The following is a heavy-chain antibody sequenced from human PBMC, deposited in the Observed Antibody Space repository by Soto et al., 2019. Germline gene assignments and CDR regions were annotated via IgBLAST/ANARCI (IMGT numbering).Heavy chain of an antibody. CDR2: IAPHRDGT. J-gene: IGHJ3*02. V-gene: IGHV1-2*02. CDR3: ARGPYGDNAFDI. CDR1: GYSFTDYY. Sequence: ASVKVSCKASGYSFTDYYMHWIRQAPGQGLEWMGWIAPHRDGTEFAQKFQGRITLTGDTSTSTAYMELKGLTSVDTAVYFCARGPYGDNAFDIWGQGTVVTVSS. D-gene: IGHD4-17*01.